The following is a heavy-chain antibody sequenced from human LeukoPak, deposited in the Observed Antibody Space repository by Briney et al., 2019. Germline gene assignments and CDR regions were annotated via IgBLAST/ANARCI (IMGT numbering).Heavy chain of an antibody. D-gene: IGHD2-21*01. CDR3: ARGLQVIYGMDV. J-gene: IGHJ6*04. CDR2: IWYDGSNK. Sequence: GRSLRLSCAASRFTFSSYGMNWARQAPGKGLESPAVIWYDGSNKYYADSVKGRLTISRDNSKNTLYLQMNSLRAEDTAVYYCARGLQVIYGMDVWGKGTTVTVSS. V-gene: IGHV3-33*01. CDR1: RFTFSSYG.